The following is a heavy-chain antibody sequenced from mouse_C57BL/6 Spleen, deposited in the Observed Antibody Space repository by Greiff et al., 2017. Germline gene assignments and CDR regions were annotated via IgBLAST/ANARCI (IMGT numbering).Heavy chain of an antibody. CDR1: GYTFTDYY. J-gene: IGHJ4*01. CDR3: AGKGTAQESLAMDY. V-gene: IGHV1-19*01. D-gene: IGHD3-2*02. CDR2: INPYNGGT. Sequence: EVQLQESGPVLVKPGASVKMSCKASGYTFTDYYMNWVKQSHGKSLEWIGVINPYNGGTSYNQKFKGKATLTVDKSSSTAYMELNSLTSEDSAVYYCAGKGTAQESLAMDYWGQGTSVTVSS.